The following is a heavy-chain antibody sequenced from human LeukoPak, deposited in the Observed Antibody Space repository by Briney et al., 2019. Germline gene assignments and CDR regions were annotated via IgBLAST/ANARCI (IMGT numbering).Heavy chain of an antibody. J-gene: IGHJ6*03. CDR2: IYYSGST. CDR1: GGSISSYY. V-gene: IGHV4-39*01. D-gene: IGHD4-11*01. CDR3: ARPHSTVTTPYYYYMDV. Sequence: SETLSLTCTVSGGSISSYYWGWIRQPPGKGLEWIGSIYYSGSTYYNPSLKSRVTISVDTSKNQFSLKLSSVTAADTAVYYCARPHSTVTTPYYYYMDVWGKGTTVTVSS.